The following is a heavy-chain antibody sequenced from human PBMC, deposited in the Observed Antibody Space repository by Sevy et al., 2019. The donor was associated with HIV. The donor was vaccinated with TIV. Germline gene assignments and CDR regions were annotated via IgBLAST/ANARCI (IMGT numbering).Heavy chain of an antibody. J-gene: IGHJ4*02. CDR1: GGSISSGGYY. D-gene: IGHD3-22*01. CDR3: ARDTGGRYYYDSSGYHYYSYFDY. CDR2: IYYSGST. V-gene: IGHV4-31*03. Sequence: SETLSLTCTVSGGSISSGGYYWSWIRQHPGKGLEWIGYIYYSGSTYYNPSLKSRVTISVDTPKNQFSLKLSSVTAADTAVYYCARDTGGRYYYDSSGYHYYSYFDYWGQGTLVTVSS.